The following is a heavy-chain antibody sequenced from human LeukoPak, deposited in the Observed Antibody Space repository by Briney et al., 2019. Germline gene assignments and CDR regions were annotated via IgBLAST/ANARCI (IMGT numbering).Heavy chain of an antibody. V-gene: IGHV5-51*01. CDR1: GYSFTSYW. J-gene: IGHJ4*02. Sequence: GESLKISCKGSGYSFTSYWIGWVRQMPGKGLEWMGIIYPGDSDTSYSPSFQGQVTMSADKSISTAYLQWSSLKASDTAMYYCARYGISNYDTSAYYYDYWGQGTLVTVSS. CDR3: ARYGISNYDTSAYYYDY. CDR2: IYPGDSDT. D-gene: IGHD3-22*01.